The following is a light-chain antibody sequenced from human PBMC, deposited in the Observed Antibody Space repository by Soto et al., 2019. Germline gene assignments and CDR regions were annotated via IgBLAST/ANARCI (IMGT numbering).Light chain of an antibody. Sequence: DIVMTQSPLSLPVTPGEPASISCRSSQSLLHSNGYNYLDWYLQKPGQSPQLLIYLGSNRASGVPDRLSGSGSGTDFTLKISRVEAEDVGVYYCMQALHTPRTFGQGTKVEIK. CDR2: LGS. CDR1: QSLLHSNGYNY. V-gene: IGKV2-28*01. J-gene: IGKJ1*01. CDR3: MQALHTPRT.